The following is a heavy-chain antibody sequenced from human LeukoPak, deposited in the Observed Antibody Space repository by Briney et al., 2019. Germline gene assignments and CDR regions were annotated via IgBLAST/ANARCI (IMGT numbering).Heavy chain of an antibody. CDR2: IWYDGSNK. V-gene: IGHV3-33*06. CDR3: AKSQKGNYFDY. Sequence: PGGSLRLSCAASGFTFSSYGMHWVRQAPGKGLEWVAVIWYDGSNKYYADSVKGRFTISRDNSKNTLYLQMNSLRAEDTAVYYCAKSQKGNYFDYWGQGTLVTVSS. CDR1: GFTFSSYG. J-gene: IGHJ4*02.